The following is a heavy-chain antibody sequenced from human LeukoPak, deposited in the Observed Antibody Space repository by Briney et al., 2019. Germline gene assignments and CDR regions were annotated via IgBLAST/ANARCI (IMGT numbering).Heavy chain of an antibody. D-gene: IGHD2-15*01. J-gene: IGHJ4*02. CDR3: ARDRWYRRYCSGGSCRKPFDY. CDR2: ISAYNGNT. V-gene: IGHV1-18*01. Sequence: ASVKVSCKASGYTFTSYGISWVRQAPGQGLEWMGWISAYNGNTNYAQKLQGRVTMTTDTSTSTAYMELRSLRSDDTAVYYCARDRWYRRYCSGGSCRKPFDYWGQGTLVTVSS. CDR1: GYTFTSYG.